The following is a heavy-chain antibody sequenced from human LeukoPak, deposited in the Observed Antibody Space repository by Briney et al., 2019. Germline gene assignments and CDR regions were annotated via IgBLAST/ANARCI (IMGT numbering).Heavy chain of an antibody. CDR1: GGSISSFY. D-gene: IGHD6-6*01. Sequence: SETLSLTCTVSGGSISSFYWNWIRQPPGKGLEWIGYIYYSGSTNYNPSLKSRVTTLVDTSKNQFSLRLSSVTDADTAVYYCAREYSSSSGRRAFDFWGQGTMVTVSS. V-gene: IGHV4-59*08. CDR3: AREYSSSSGRRAFDF. J-gene: IGHJ3*01. CDR2: IYYSGST.